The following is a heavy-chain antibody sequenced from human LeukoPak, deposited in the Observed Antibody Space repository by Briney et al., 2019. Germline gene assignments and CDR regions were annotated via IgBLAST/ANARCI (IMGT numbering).Heavy chain of an antibody. CDR1: GGSFSCYY. CDR3: ARGGFPGARRGPRVGWYFDL. Sequence: SETLSLARAVYGGSFSCYYWSWIRQPPGKGLEWIGEINHSGSTNYNPSLKSRVTISVDTSKNQFSLKLTSVTAADTAVYYCARGGFPGARRGPRVGWYFDLWGRGTLVTVSS. CDR2: INHSGST. V-gene: IGHV4-34*01. J-gene: IGHJ2*01. D-gene: IGHD1-14*01.